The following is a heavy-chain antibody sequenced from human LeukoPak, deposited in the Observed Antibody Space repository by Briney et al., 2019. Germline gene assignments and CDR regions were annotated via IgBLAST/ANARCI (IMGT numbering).Heavy chain of an antibody. CDR1: GFTFSSYS. D-gene: IGHD4-23*01. CDR2: ISSSSSYI. CDR3: ARDPDYGGNPGYFQH. V-gene: IGHV3-21*01. J-gene: IGHJ1*01. Sequence: GGSLRLSCAASGFTFSSYSMNWVRQAPGKGLEWVSSISSSSSYIYYADLVKGRFTISRDNAKNSLYLQMNSLRAEDTAVYYCARDPDYGGNPGYFQHWGQGTLVTVSS.